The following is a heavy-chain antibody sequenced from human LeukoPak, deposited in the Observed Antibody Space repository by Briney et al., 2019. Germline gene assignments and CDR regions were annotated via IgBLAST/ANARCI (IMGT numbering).Heavy chain of an antibody. Sequence: SETLSLTCAVYGGSFSGYYWSWIRQPPGKGLEWIGEINHSGSTNYNPSLKSRVTISVDTSKNQFSLKLSSVTAADTAVYYCARQRIMVRGVIDYWGQGTLVTVSS. V-gene: IGHV4-34*01. D-gene: IGHD3-10*01. J-gene: IGHJ4*02. CDR2: INHSGST. CDR3: ARQRIMVRGVIDY. CDR1: GGSFSGYY.